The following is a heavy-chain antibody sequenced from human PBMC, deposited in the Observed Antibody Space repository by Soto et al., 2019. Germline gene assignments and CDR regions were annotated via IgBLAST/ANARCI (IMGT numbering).Heavy chain of an antibody. J-gene: IGHJ6*02. D-gene: IGHD6-13*01. CDR3: ARGPYSTRWYRVTYYYYYGMDV. V-gene: IGHV4-34*01. Sequence: SETLSLTCAVYGGSFSGYYWSWIRQPPGKGLEWIGEINHSGSTNYNPSLKSRVTISVDTSKNQFSLKLSSVTAADTAVYYCARGPYSTRWYRVTYYYYYGMDVWGQGTTVTVSS. CDR1: GGSFSGYY. CDR2: INHSGST.